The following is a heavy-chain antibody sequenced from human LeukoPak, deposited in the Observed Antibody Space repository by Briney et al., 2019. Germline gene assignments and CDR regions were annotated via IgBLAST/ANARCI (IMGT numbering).Heavy chain of an antibody. CDR3: ARHLLYGSGSYYWGP. D-gene: IGHD3-10*01. CDR1: GYSFTSYW. J-gene: IGHJ5*02. V-gene: IGHV5-51*01. Sequence: GESLQISCKGSGYSFTSYWIGWVRQMPGKGLEWMGIIYPGDSDTRYSPSFQGQVTISADKSISTAYLQWSSLKASDTAMYYCARHLLYGSGSYYWGPWGQGTLVTVSS. CDR2: IYPGDSDT.